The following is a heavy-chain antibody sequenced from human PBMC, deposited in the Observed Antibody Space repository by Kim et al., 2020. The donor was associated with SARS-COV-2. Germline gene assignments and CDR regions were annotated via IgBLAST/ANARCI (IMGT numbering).Heavy chain of an antibody. CDR3: AKAADYDILTGYFAY. V-gene: IGHV3-9*01. D-gene: IGHD3-9*01. CDR2: ISWNSGSI. CDR1: GFTFDDYA. Sequence: GGSLRLSCAASGFTFDDYAMHWVRQAPGKGLEWVSGISWNSGSIGYADAVKGRFTISRDNAKNSLYLQMNSLRAEDTALYYCAKAADYDILTGYFAYWGQRTLVTVSS. J-gene: IGHJ4*02.